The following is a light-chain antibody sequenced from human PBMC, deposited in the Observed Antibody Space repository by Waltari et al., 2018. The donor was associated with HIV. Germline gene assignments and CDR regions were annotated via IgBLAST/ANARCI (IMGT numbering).Light chain of an antibody. V-gene: IGLV1-47*01. CDR1: SSNIGNDN. CDR2: KNY. Sequence: QSVLTQPPSASGTPGQTVTIPCPGSSSNIGNDNVYWYQQLPGMTPKLLIYKNYQRPSGVPDRFAGSKSGTSASLAISGLRSEDEADYYCVGWDGSLSGYVFGAGTKVTVL. J-gene: IGLJ1*01. CDR3: VGWDGSLSGYV.